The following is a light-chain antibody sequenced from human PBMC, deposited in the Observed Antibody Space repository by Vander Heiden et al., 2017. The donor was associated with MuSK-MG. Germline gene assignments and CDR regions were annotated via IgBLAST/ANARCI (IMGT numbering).Light chain of an antibody. CDR2: GAS. V-gene: IGKV3-15*01. CDR3: QQYSNGAPAYT. Sequence: EIVMTQSPATLSVSPGGRATLSCRASQSVGSSLAWYQQKPGQAPRLLIHGASTRATGITARFSGTASATQFTLTISRRQSEDSAVNYCQQYSNGAPAYTCGQWIKLGIK. J-gene: IGKJ2*01. CDR1: QSVGSS.